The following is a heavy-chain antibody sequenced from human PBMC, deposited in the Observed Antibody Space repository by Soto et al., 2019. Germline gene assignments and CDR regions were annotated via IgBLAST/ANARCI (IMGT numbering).Heavy chain of an antibody. CDR3: AKQLWHGYYFDY. Sequence: EVQLLESGGGLVQPGGSLRLSCAASGFTFSTYAMNWVRQAPGKGLEWVSAISGGGGSTYYADSVKGRFTISRDNSKNTLYLQMNSLRAEDTAVYYCAKQLWHGYYFDYWGQGTLVTVSS. CDR2: ISGGGGST. J-gene: IGHJ4*02. D-gene: IGHD5-18*01. V-gene: IGHV3-23*01. CDR1: GFTFSTYA.